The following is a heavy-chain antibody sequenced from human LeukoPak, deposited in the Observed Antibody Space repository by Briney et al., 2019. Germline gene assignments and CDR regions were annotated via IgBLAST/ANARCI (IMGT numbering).Heavy chain of an antibody. CDR1: GFTFSSYA. V-gene: IGHV3-23*01. J-gene: IGHJ4*02. CDR2: IGDSGGAT. Sequence: GGSLRLSCAASGFTFSSYAMSWVRQATGKGLEWVSAIGDSGGATNYADSVKGRFTISRDNSKNTLYLQMNSLRAEDTAAYYCAKRSCSGGSCNFDYWGQGTLVTASS. D-gene: IGHD2-15*01. CDR3: AKRSCSGGSCNFDY.